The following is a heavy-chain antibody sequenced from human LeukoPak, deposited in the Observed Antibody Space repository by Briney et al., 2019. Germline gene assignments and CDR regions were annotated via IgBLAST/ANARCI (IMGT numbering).Heavy chain of an antibody. CDR3: AKCRTMVRGAFDY. CDR1: GFTVSSNY. V-gene: IGHV3-53*05. Sequence: PGGSLRLSCAASGFTVSSNYMSWVRQAPGKGLEWGSVIYSGGSTYYADSVKGRFTISRDNSKNTRYLQMNSLRAEDTALYYCAKCRTMVRGAFDYWGQGPLVTVPS. D-gene: IGHD3-10*01. J-gene: IGHJ4*02. CDR2: IYSGGST.